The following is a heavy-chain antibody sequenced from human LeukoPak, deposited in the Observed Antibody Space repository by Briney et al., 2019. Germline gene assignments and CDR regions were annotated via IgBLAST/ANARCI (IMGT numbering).Heavy chain of an antibody. CDR3: AGIIRGYSYGYSFDY. V-gene: IGHV4-4*02. D-gene: IGHD5-18*01. Sequence: SETLSLTCAVSGGSISSSNWWSWVRQPPGKGLEWIGEIYHSGSTNYNPSLKSRVTISVDTSKNQFSLKLSSVTAADTAVYYCAGIIRGYSYGYSFDYWGQGTLVTVSS. CDR1: GGSISSSNW. J-gene: IGHJ4*02. CDR2: IYHSGST.